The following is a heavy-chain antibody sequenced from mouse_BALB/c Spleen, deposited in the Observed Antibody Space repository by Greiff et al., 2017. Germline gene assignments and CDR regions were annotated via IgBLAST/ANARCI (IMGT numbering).Heavy chain of an antibody. J-gene: IGHJ4*01. D-gene: IGHD1-1*02. V-gene: IGHV1S56*01. CDR3: ARLGGAMDY. CDR2: IYPGNVNT. CDR1: GYTFTSYY. Sequence: QVQLQQSGPELVKPGASVRISCKASGYTFTSYYIHWVKQRPGQGLEWIGWIYPGNVNTKYNEKFKGKATLTADKSSSTAYMQLSSLTSEDSAVYFCARLGGAMDYWGQGTSVTVSS.